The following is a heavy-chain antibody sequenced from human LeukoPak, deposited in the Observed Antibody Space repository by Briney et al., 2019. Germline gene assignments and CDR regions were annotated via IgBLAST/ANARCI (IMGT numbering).Heavy chain of an antibody. Sequence: SETLSLTCTVSGGSISGHHWTWIRQPPGTGLEWIGYFYDSGDFNYNPSLKSRVTIWMDMSNNQFSLTMSSVTAADTAMYYCARLLRPGGRKGDALDIWGQGTLVTVSS. CDR3: ARLLRPGGRKGDALDI. J-gene: IGHJ3*02. CDR2: FYDSGDF. V-gene: IGHV4-59*08. CDR1: GGSISGHH. D-gene: IGHD1-26*01.